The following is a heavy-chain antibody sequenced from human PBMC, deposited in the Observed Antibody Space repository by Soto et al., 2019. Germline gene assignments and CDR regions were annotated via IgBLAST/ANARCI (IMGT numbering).Heavy chain of an antibody. CDR3: AQLQAHFSVC. J-gene: IGHJ4*02. CDR1: GLTFGSSG. V-gene: IGHV3-23*01. Sequence: PGGSLRLSCAASGLTFGSSGMIWVRQAPGKGLEWVSAIGASGDTTYYADSVKGRFTVSRDNSKNTVSLQMNSLRAEDAAVYFCAQLQAHFSVCRGQGTLGTVSS. D-gene: IGHD2-15*01. CDR2: IGASGDTT.